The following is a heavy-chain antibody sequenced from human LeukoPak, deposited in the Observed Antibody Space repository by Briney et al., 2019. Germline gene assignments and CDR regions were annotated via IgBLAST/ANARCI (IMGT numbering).Heavy chain of an antibody. V-gene: IGHV3-48*01. CDR3: AKGAPYYHDSSGYYVANFDY. CDR1: GFTFTRYG. D-gene: IGHD3-22*01. CDR2: ISGSTSAV. J-gene: IGHJ4*02. Sequence: GGSLRLSCAASGFTFTRYGMVWVRQAPGKGLEWVSYISGSTSAVYYADSVRGRFTISRDNAKNSLYLQMNSLRAEDTAVYYCAKGAPYYHDSSGYYVANFDYWGQGTLVTVSS.